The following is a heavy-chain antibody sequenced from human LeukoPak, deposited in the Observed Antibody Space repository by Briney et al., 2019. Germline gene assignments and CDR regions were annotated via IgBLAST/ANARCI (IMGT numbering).Heavy chain of an antibody. CDR3: VRGGEYCSSTSCYGRFDY. J-gene: IGHJ4*02. Sequence: SQTLSLTCTVSGGSISSGSYYWSWIRQPAGKGLEWIGRIYTSGSTNYNPSLKSRVTISVDTSKNQFSLKLSSVTAADTAVYYCVRGGEYCSSTSCYGRFDYWGQGTLVTVSS. D-gene: IGHD2-2*01. V-gene: IGHV4-61*02. CDR1: GGSISSGSYY. CDR2: IYTSGST.